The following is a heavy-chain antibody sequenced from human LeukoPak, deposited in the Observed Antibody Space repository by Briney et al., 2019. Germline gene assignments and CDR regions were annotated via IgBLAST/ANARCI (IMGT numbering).Heavy chain of an antibody. CDR3: ARERPYSSSWYDY. J-gene: IGHJ4*02. Sequence: GGSLRLSCAASGFTFSSYGMHWVRQAPGKGLEWVAFIRYDGSNKYYADSVKGRFTISRDNSKNTLYLQMNSLRAEDTAVYYCARERPYSSSWYDYWGQGTLVTVSS. V-gene: IGHV3-30*02. CDR1: GFTFSSYG. D-gene: IGHD6-13*01. CDR2: IRYDGSNK.